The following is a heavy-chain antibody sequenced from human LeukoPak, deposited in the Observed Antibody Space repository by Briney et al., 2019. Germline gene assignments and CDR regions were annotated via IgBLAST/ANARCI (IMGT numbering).Heavy chain of an antibody. CDR1: GYTFTGYY. Sequence: ASVKVSCKASGYTFTGYYMHWVRQAPGQGLEWMGRINPNSGGTNYAQKFQGRATMTRDTSISTAYMELSRLRSDDTAVYYCARDSKRRWLPTVLTYYFDYWGQGTLVTVSP. D-gene: IGHD3-22*01. V-gene: IGHV1-2*06. J-gene: IGHJ4*02. CDR2: INPNSGGT. CDR3: ARDSKRRWLPTVLTYYFDY.